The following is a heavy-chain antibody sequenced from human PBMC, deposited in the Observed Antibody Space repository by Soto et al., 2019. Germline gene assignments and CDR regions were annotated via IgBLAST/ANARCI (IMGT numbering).Heavy chain of an antibody. J-gene: IGHJ4*02. Sequence: EVQLVESGGGLVQPGGSLRLSCAASGFTFSSYEMNWVRQAPGKGLEWVSYISSSGSTIYYADSVKGRFTISRDNAKNSLYLQMNSLRAEDTAVYYCASHNHPPGNFFDYWGQGTLVTVSS. V-gene: IGHV3-48*03. D-gene: IGHD3-10*01. CDR3: ASHNHPPGNFFDY. CDR1: GFTFSSYE. CDR2: ISSSGSTI.